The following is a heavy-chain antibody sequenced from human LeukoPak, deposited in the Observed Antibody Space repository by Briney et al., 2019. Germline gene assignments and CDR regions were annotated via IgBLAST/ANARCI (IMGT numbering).Heavy chain of an antibody. CDR2: INPNSGGT. V-gene: IGHV1-2*02. D-gene: IGHD3-10*01. J-gene: IGHJ6*02. Sequence: AASVKVSCRASGYTFTGYYMHWVRQAPGQGLEWMGWINPNSGGTNYAQKFQGRVTMTRDTSISTAYMELSRLRSDDTAVYYCARDRIMVRGVIGRRYYYGMDVWGQGTTVAVSS. CDR3: ARDRIMVRGVIGRRYYYGMDV. CDR1: GYTFTGYY.